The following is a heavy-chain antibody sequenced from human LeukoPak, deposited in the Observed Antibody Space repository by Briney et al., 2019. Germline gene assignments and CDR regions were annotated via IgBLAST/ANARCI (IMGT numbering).Heavy chain of an antibody. CDR3: SRGRCSSRSCYLFDY. V-gene: IGHV1-2*02. J-gene: IGHJ4*02. CDR1: GYTLTGYY. D-gene: IGHD2-2*01. Sequence: ASVTVSCKSAGYTLTGYYMHWVRQAPGQGLEWMGWINPNSGGTSYAQKFQGRVTMTRDTSISTGYMELSRLRSDDTAVYYCSRGRCSSRSCYLFDYWGQGTLVIVSS. CDR2: INPNSGGT.